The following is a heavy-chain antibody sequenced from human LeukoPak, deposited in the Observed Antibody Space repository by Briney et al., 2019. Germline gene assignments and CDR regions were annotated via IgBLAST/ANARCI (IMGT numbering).Heavy chain of an antibody. J-gene: IGHJ4*02. CDR1: GGSISSSSYY. Sequence: PSETLSLTCTVSGGSISSSSYYWGWIRQPPGKGLEWIGSIYYSGSTYYNPSLKSRVTISVDTSKNQFSLKLSSVTAADTAVYYCARLYGDYVGFWGQGTLVTVSS. CDR3: ARLYGDYVGF. D-gene: IGHD4-17*01. CDR2: IYYSGST. V-gene: IGHV4-39*01.